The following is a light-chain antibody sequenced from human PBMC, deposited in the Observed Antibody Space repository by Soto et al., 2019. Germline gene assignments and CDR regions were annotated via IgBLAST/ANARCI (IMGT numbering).Light chain of an antibody. Sequence: QSLLTQPASVSGSPGQSITISCTGTSSDVGGYNYVSWYQQHPGKAPKLMIYEVSNRPSGVSNRFSGSKSGNTASLTISGLQAEDEADYYCGSYATSSTFVVFGGGTKVTVL. CDR1: SSDVGGYNY. V-gene: IGLV2-14*01. CDR2: EVS. CDR3: GSYATSSTFVV. J-gene: IGLJ3*02.